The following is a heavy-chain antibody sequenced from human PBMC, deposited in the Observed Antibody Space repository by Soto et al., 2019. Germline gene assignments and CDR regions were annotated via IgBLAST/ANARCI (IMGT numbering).Heavy chain of an antibody. CDR3: ARDSQHVWFDP. J-gene: IGHJ5*02. CDR2: INAGNGNT. CDR1: GYTFTNYA. D-gene: IGHD6-13*01. Sequence: ASVKVSCKASGYTFTNYAVHWVRQAPGQRLEWMGWINAGNGNTKYSQKFQGRVTITRDTSASTAYMELRSLRSDDTAVYYRARDSQHVWFDPWGQGTPVTVSS. V-gene: IGHV1-3*01.